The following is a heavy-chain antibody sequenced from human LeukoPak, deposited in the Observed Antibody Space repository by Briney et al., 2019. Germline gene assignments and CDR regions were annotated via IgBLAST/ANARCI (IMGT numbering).Heavy chain of an antibody. V-gene: IGHV3-21*01. D-gene: IGHD6-13*01. Sequence: GGSLRLSCAASGFTFSSYSMNWVRQPPGKGLEWVSSISSSSSYIYYADSVKGRFIISRDNAKNSLYLQMNSLRAEDTAVYYCARAREQQLNGMDVWGQGTTVTVSS. CDR1: GFTFSSYS. J-gene: IGHJ6*02. CDR2: ISSSSSYI. CDR3: ARAREQQLNGMDV.